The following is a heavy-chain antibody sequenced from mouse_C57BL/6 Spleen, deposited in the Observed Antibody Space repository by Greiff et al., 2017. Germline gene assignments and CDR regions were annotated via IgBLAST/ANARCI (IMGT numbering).Heavy chain of an antibody. CDR2: INPNNGGT. Sequence: VQLQQSGPELVKPGASVKISCKASGYTFTDYYMNWVKQSHGKSLEWIGDINPNNGGTSYNQKFKGKATLTVDKSSSTAYMELRSLTSEDSAVYYYARDYDYDGDYYAMDYWGQGTSVTVSS. CDR1: GYTFTDYY. D-gene: IGHD2-4*01. V-gene: IGHV1-26*01. CDR3: ARDYDYDGDYYAMDY. J-gene: IGHJ4*01.